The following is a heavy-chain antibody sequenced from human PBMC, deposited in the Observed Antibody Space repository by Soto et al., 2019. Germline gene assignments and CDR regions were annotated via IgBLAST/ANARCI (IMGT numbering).Heavy chain of an antibody. CDR3: ARGFVHCSRTSCYVYYSYYGMDV. Sequence: SEILSLTCAVCGGSFSGYYWSWIRQPPGKGLEWIGEINHSGSTNYNPSLKSRVTISVDTSKNQFSLKLSSVTAADTAVYYCARGFVHCSRTSCYVYYSYYGMDVWGQGTTVTVSS. CDR2: INHSGST. J-gene: IGHJ6*02. CDR1: GGSFSGYY. V-gene: IGHV4-34*01. D-gene: IGHD2-2*01.